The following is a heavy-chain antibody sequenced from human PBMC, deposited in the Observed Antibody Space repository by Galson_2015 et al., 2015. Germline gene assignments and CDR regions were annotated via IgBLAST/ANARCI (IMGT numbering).Heavy chain of an antibody. V-gene: IGHV1-69*13. CDR2: NIPIFGTA. CDR1: GGTFSSYA. J-gene: IGHJ6*01. CDR3: ARGELVAEPYYYYGIVV. D-gene: IGHD2-15*01. Sequence: SVKVSCKASGGTFSSYAISWVRQAPGQGLEWMGGNIPIFGTANYAQKFQGRVTLTADESTSTAYMELSSQRSEDTAVYYCARGELVAEPYYYYGIVVRGQGTTVTDSS.